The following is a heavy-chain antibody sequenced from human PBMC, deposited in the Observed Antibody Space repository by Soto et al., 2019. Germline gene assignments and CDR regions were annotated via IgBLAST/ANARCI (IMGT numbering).Heavy chain of an antibody. CDR1: GGCIDSGDYY. V-gene: IGHV4-61*08. CDR2: VYFSGTT. Sequence: PWGAVSLNCTVFGGCIDSGDYYWSWIRQPPGKGLEWIGYVYFSGTTNYNPFLKSRVTLSLDKSKNQFSLKMNSVTAADTAVYYCARVVIAPPNYFTPWGQGTLVTVSS. CDR3: ARVVIAPPNYFTP. J-gene: IGHJ5*02. D-gene: IGHD4-4*01.